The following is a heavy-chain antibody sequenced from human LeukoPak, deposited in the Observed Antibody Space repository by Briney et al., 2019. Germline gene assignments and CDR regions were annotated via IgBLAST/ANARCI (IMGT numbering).Heavy chain of an antibody. Sequence: SETLSLTCAVYGGSFSGYYWSWIRQPPGKGLEWIGEINHSGSTNYNPSLKSRVTISVDTSKNQFSLKPSSATAADTAVYYCARGRRGVVVPAAIRKGNWFDPWGQGTLVTVSS. J-gene: IGHJ5*02. CDR1: GGSFSGYY. V-gene: IGHV4-34*01. CDR3: ARGRRGVVVPAAIRKGNWFDP. D-gene: IGHD2-2*02. CDR2: INHSGST.